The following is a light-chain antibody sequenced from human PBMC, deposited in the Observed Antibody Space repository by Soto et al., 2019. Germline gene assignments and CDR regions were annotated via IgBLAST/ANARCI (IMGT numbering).Light chain of an antibody. CDR2: EVS. CDR1: SGDVGGYNY. Sequence: QSALAQSPSASGSPGQSVTISCTGTSGDVGGYNYVSWYQQHPGKAPKLMIYEVSKRPLGVPDRFSGSKSGNTASLTVSGLQAEDEADYYCRSYAGSDKFYVFGTGTKVTAL. J-gene: IGLJ1*01. V-gene: IGLV2-8*01. CDR3: RSYAGSDKFYV.